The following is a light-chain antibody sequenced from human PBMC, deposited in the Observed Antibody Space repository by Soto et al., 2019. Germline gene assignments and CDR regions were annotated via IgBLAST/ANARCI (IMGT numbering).Light chain of an antibody. CDR3: GSYTSATTWV. Sequence: QSVLTQPASVSGSPGQSITISCTGSSSDIGRYNYVSWYQQLPGKAPKLIIYEVSNRPSGVSDRFSGSKSGNTASLSISGLQTEDEADYYCGSYTSATTWVFGGGTKLTVL. V-gene: IGLV2-14*03. CDR1: SSDIGRYNY. J-gene: IGLJ3*02. CDR2: EVS.